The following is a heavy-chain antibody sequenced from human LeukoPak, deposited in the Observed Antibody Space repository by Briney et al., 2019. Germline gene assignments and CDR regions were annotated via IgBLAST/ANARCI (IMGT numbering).Heavy chain of an antibody. CDR3: VRETYFDTTGHYGWFDP. D-gene: IGHD3-22*01. Sequence: ASVKVSCKASGYMFTDYYLHWVRQAPGQGLEWMGWINPHSGGADLAPKFQGRVTMTRDTSINTTYMELTSLISDDTAVYYCVRETYFDTTGHYGWFDPWGQGTLVTVSS. J-gene: IGHJ5*02. V-gene: IGHV1-2*02. CDR2: INPHSGGA. CDR1: GYMFTDYY.